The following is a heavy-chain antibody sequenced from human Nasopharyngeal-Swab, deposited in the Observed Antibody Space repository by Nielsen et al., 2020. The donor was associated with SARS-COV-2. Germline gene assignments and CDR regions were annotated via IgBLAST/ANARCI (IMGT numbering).Heavy chain of an antibody. Sequence: GESLKISCAASGFTFISYWMSWVRQAPGKGLEWVANIKQDGSEKYYVDSVKGRFTISRDNAKNSLYLQMNSLRAEDTAVYYCATGEPNYYYYYGMDVWGQGTTVTVSS. CDR3: ATGEPNYYYYYGMDV. J-gene: IGHJ6*02. CDR1: GFTFISYW. V-gene: IGHV3-7*01. D-gene: IGHD1-14*01. CDR2: IKQDGSEK.